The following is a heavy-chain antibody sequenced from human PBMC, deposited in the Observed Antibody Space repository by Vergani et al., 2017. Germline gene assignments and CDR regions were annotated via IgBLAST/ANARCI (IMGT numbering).Heavy chain of an antibody. V-gene: IGHV3-73*01. D-gene: IGHD6-13*01. J-gene: IGHJ4*02. Sequence: EVQLLESGGGLVQPGGSLRLSCAASGFTFSGSAMHWVRQASGKGLEWVGRIRSKANSYATAYAASVKGRFTISRDDSKNTAYLQMNSLKTEDTAVYYCTSRQLPTDYWGQGTLVTVSS. CDR1: GFTFSGSA. CDR3: TSRQLPTDY. CDR2: IRSKANSYAT.